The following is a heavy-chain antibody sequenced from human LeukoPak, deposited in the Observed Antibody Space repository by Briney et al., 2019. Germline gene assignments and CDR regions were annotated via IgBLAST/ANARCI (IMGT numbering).Heavy chain of an antibody. D-gene: IGHD3-10*01. CDR3: TRGWRGRGVIITPFDY. V-gene: IGHV3-49*03. Sequence: GGSLRLSCTSSGFTFGDYAMSWFRQAPGKGLEWVGFIRSKAYGGTTEYAASVKGRFTISRDDSKSIAYLQMNSLKTEDTAVYYCTRGWRGRGVIITPFDYWGQGTLVTVSS. CDR1: GFTFGDYA. CDR2: IRSKAYGGTT. J-gene: IGHJ4*02.